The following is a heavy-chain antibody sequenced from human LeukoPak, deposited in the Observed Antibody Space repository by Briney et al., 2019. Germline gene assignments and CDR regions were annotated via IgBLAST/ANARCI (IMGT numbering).Heavy chain of an antibody. V-gene: IGHV4-4*02. D-gene: IGHD2-15*01. CDR2: IYHSGST. CDR3: ARGPVALGYGYYFDY. CDR1: GGSISSSNW. J-gene: IGHJ4*02. Sequence: KSSETLSLTCAVSGGSISSSNWWSWVRQPPGKGLEWIGEIYHSGSTNYNPSLKSRVTISVDKSKNQFSLKLSSVTAADTAVYYCARGPVALGYGYYFDYWGQGTLVTVSS.